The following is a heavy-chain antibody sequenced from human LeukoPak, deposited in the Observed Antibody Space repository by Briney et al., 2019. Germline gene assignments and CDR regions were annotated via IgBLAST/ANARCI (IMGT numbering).Heavy chain of an antibody. V-gene: IGHV4-34*01. Sequence: KPSETLSLTCAVYGGSFSGYYWSWIRQPPGKGLEWIGEINHSGSTNYNPSLKSRVTMSVDTSKNQFSLKLSSVTAADTAVYYCARGFSYCSGGSCYLDYWGQGTLVTVSS. D-gene: IGHD2-15*01. CDR3: ARGFSYCSGGSCYLDY. CDR2: INHSGST. J-gene: IGHJ4*02. CDR1: GGSFSGYY.